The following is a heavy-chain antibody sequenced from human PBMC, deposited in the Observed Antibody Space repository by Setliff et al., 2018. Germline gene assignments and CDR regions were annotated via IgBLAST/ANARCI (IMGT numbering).Heavy chain of an antibody. CDR3: AKAFDYYDSRSWYFDL. V-gene: IGHV3-30*02. CDR2: IRYDGSNK. Sequence: GGSLRLSCAASGFTFSSYGMHWVRQAPGKGLEWVAFIRYDGSNKYYADSVKGRFTISRDNSKNTLYLQMNSLRAEDTAVYYCAKAFDYYDSRSWYFDLWGRGTLVTVSS. CDR1: GFTFSSYG. D-gene: IGHD3-22*01. J-gene: IGHJ2*01.